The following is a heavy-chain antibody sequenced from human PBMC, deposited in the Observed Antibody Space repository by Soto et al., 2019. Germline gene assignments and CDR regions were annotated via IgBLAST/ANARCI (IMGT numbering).Heavy chain of an antibody. CDR3: ARDPVDVYAFFDN. CDR1: GGSISSGGYY. J-gene: IGHJ5*02. CDR2: IYYSGSP. D-gene: IGHD2-15*01. V-gene: IGHV4-31*03. Sequence: SETLSLTCTVSGGSISSGGYYWSWIRQHPGKGVEWIGYIYYSGSPYYNPSLKSRVTLSVDMSKKQFSLKLRSVTAADTAVYWCARDPVDVYAFFDNWGQGALVTVSS.